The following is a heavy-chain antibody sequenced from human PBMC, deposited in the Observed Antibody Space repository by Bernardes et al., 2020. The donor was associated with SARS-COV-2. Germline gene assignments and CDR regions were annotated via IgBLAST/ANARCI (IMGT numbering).Heavy chain of an antibody. CDR2: ITYSRST. CDR3: ARVGSYCDYVFDY. D-gene: IGHD4-17*01. J-gene: IGHJ4*02. V-gene: IGHV4-30-4*01. CDR1: GGSISSYDN. Sequence: LRLTCTVSGGSISSYDNWCLRRPPPKKGQEWIGIITYSRSTYYSPSLLSRITMSVDTSKNKFSLKLSSVTAADTAVYYCARVGSYCDYVFDYWCQGTLFTVSS.